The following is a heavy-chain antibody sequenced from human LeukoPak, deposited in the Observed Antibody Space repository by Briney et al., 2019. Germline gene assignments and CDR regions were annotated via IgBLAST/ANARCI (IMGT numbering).Heavy chain of an antibody. CDR2: ISGSGGST. D-gene: IGHD1-1*01. J-gene: IGHJ3*02. Sequence: GGSLRLSCAASGFIFSSYAMSWVRQAPGKGLEWVSAISGSGGSTYYADSVKGRFTISRDNSKNTLYLQMNSLRAEDTAVYYCAKGGINFDWNDVGDAFDIWGQGTMVTVSS. V-gene: IGHV3-23*01. CDR1: GFIFSSYA. CDR3: AKGGINFDWNDVGDAFDI.